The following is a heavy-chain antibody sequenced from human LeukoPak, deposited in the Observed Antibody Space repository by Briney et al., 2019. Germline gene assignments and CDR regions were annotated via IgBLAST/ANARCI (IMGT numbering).Heavy chain of an antibody. Sequence: GGTLRLSCAASGFSVSDSYMSWVRQAPGKGLEWVSILYSGGDTYYSASVRGRFTISRDNSKNTLYLQMNTLSAADTAVYFCARGENYYFHTDVWGKGATVTVSS. J-gene: IGHJ6*03. CDR2: LYSGGDT. CDR1: GFSVSDSY. CDR3: ARGENYYFHTDV. D-gene: IGHD2/OR15-2a*01. V-gene: IGHV3-53*05.